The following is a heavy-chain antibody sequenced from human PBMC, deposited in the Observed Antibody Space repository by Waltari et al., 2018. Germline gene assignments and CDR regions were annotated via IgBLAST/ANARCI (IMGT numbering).Heavy chain of an antibody. D-gene: IGHD6-13*01. CDR3: ASCPGAGSTRWFDP. V-gene: IGHV1-2*02. J-gene: IGHJ5*02. Sequence: QVQLVQAGAEVKKRGASVKVACMVDGSSFTGYYMQWVRQAPGEGLEWGRWINPTSGGTNYAQKFHVTVTMTSDTSISTAYMQLSRLRSDDTAVYYCASCPGAGSTRWFDPWGQGTLVTVSS. CDR1: GSSFTGYY. CDR2: INPTSGGT.